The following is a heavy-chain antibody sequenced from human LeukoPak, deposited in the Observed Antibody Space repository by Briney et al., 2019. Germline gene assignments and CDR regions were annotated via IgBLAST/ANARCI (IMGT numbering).Heavy chain of an antibody. CDR3: ARDRGWGKGDSERELPNHFDY. V-gene: IGHV3-21*01. CDR1: GFTFSSYS. CDR2: ISSSSSHI. J-gene: IGHJ4*02. Sequence: GGSLRLSCAASGFTFSSYSMNWVRQAPGKGLEWVSSISSSSSHIYYADSVKGRFTISRDNAKNSLYLQMNSLRVEDTAVYYCARDRGWGKGDSERELPNHFDYWGQGTLVTVSS. D-gene: IGHD1-26*01.